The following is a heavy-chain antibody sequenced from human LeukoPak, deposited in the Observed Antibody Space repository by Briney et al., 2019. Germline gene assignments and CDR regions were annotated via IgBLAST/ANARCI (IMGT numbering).Heavy chain of an antibody. D-gene: IGHD3-3*01. V-gene: IGHV1-18*01. CDR1: GYTCTSYG. J-gene: IGHJ4*02. Sequence: VKVSCKASGYTCTSYGISWVRQAPGQGLEWMGWISAYNGNTNYAQKLQGRVTMTTDTSTSTAYMELRSLRSDDTAVYYCARDLSSYYDFWSGYYNTFDYWGQGTLVTVSS. CDR2: ISAYNGNT. CDR3: ARDLSSYYDFWSGYYNTFDY.